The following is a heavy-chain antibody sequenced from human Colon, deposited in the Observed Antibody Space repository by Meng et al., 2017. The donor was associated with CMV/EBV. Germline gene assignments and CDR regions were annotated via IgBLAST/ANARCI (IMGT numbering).Heavy chain of an antibody. V-gene: IGHV4-59*08. CDR1: AGSISSYY. J-gene: IGHJ6*02. Sequence: SETLSLTCAVSAGSISSYYWTWIRQSPGKGLEWIGYIYYSGSTYYNPSLKSRVTISVDTSKNQFSLKLSSVTAADTAVYYCARARSRPPGWGDYYYGMDVWGQGTTVTVSS. D-gene: IGHD3-10*01. CDR2: IYYSGST. CDR3: ARARSRPPGWGDYYYGMDV.